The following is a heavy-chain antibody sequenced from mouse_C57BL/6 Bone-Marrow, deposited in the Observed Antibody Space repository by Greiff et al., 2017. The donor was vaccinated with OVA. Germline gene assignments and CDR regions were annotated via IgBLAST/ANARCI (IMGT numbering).Heavy chain of an antibody. CDR1: GFTFSDYY. CDR3: ARDPHYGSSYWYFDV. CDR2: INYDGSST. D-gene: IGHD1-1*01. Sequence: EVQLQESEGGLVQPGSSMKLSCTASGFTFSDYYMAWVRQVPEKGLEWVANINYDGSSTYYLDSLKSRFIISRDNAKNILYLQMSSLKSEDTATYYCARDPHYGSSYWYFDVWGTGTTVTVSS. J-gene: IGHJ1*03. V-gene: IGHV5-16*01.